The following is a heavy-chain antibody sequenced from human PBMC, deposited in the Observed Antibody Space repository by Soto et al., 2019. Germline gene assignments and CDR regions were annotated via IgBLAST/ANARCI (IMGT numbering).Heavy chain of an antibody. CDR2: ISGNGGST. J-gene: IGHJ4*02. CDR1: GFTFSTYA. CDR3: AKEMYFGASPDY. V-gene: IGHV3-23*01. D-gene: IGHD2-8*01. Sequence: EVQLLESGGGLVQPGGSLRLSCAASGFTFSTYAMSWVRQAPGEGLEWVSEISGNGGSTYYADFVKGRFAISRDNSKNTLYLHINSLRAEDTAVYYCAKEMYFGASPDYWGPGTRVTVSS.